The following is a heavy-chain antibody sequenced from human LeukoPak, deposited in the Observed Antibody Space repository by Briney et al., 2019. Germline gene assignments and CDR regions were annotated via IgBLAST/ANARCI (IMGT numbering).Heavy chain of an antibody. J-gene: IGHJ4*02. CDR1: GFTFSSYS. CDR3: AREVGAIDY. D-gene: IGHD1-26*01. CDR2: ISSSSSTI. V-gene: IGHV3-48*04. Sequence: HSGGCLRLSCAASGFTFSSYSMNWVRQAPGKGLEWVSYISSSSSTIYYADSVKGRFTISRDNAKNSLYLQMNSLRAEDTAVYYCAREVGAIDYWGQGTLVTVSS.